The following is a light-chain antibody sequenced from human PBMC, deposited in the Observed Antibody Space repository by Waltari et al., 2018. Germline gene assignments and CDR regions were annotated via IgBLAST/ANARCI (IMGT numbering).Light chain of an antibody. V-gene: IGKV4-1*01. CDR3: QQYYSAPIT. Sequence: DIVMTQSPDSLAVSLGERATINCQSSQNILYSPNNKNSLAWYQQKPGQPLKLLIYWASTRDSGVPDRSSGSASGTDFSLTISSLQPEDVAVYFCQQYYSAPITFGGGTKVEIK. CDR2: WAS. J-gene: IGKJ4*01. CDR1: QNILYSPNNKNS.